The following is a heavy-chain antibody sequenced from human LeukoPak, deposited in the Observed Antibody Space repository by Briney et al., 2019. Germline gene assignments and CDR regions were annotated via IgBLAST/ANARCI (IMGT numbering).Heavy chain of an antibody. V-gene: IGHV3-33*01. CDR3: APDHGGY. Sequence: GGSLRLSCAASGFTFSSYGMHWVRQVPGKGLEWVAIIWYDGSNTYYADSAKGRFTISRDNSKNTLYLEMNSLRAEDTAIYYCAPDHGGYWGQGTLVTVSS. CDR1: GFTFSSYG. J-gene: IGHJ4*02. D-gene: IGHD3-16*01. CDR2: IWYDGSNT.